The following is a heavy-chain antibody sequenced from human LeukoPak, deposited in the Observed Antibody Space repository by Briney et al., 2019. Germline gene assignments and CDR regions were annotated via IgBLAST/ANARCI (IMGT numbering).Heavy chain of an antibody. CDR2: MNTNSGNT. CDR1: GYSFINYD. V-gene: IGHV1-8*03. D-gene: IGHD3-10*01. Sequence: ASVKVSCKASGYSFINYDLNWVRQATGQGLEWMGWMNTNSGNTGFAPKFQDRVTITRNTSISTAYMELSSLRSEDTAVYYCARGPDYYGSGSYYFGYWGQGTLVTVSS. CDR3: ARGPDYYGSGSYYFGY. J-gene: IGHJ4*02.